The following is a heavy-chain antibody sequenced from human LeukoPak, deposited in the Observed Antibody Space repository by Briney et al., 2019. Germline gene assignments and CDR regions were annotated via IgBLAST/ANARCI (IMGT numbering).Heavy chain of an antibody. V-gene: IGHV1-69*04. CDR2: IIPILGIA. CDR1: LGTLISYA. D-gene: IGHD3-22*01. Sequence: AVKDSRMASLGTLISYAIRWVRQAPGQGVEWVGRIIPILGIANYAQKLQGRVTITTDNSKSTAYMELSGLRAEDTAVYYCARTTMVVGWDKANFDYWGQGTLVTVSS. J-gene: IGHJ4*02. CDR3: ARTTMVVGWDKANFDY.